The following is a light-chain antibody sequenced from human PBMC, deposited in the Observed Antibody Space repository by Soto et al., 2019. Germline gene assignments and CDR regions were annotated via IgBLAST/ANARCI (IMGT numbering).Light chain of an antibody. Sequence: MTLSPPSMTVTPGEPASISCRSSQRLLHSNGNTCLAWYLQKPGQSPQRLIYLGSNRASGVPDRVSGSEAGTDFTLKISRVEAEDVGVYYCMQALQTPYTFGQGTKVDI. CDR1: QRLLHSNGNTC. J-gene: IGKJ1*01. CDR2: LGS. CDR3: MQALQTPYT. V-gene: IGKV2-28*01.